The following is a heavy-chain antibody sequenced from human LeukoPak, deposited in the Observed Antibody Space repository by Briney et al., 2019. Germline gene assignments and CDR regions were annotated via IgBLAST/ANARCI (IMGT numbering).Heavy chain of an antibody. CDR2: IIPIFGTA. Sequence: SVKVSCKASGGTFSSYAISWVRQAPGQGLEWMGGIIPIFGTANYAQKFQGRVTITADKSTSTAYMELSSLRSEDTAVYYCAREERLVKYRGGDCYSPYYFDYWGQGTLVTVSS. CDR3: AREERLVKYRGGDCYSPYYFDY. J-gene: IGHJ4*02. V-gene: IGHV1-69*06. CDR1: GGTFSSYA. D-gene: IGHD2-21*02.